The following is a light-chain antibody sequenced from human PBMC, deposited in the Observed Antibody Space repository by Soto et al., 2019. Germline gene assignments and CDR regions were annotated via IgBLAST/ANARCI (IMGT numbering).Light chain of an antibody. J-gene: IGKJ1*01. CDR2: GTS. V-gene: IGKV1-39*01. CDR1: QSINNY. CDR3: QQGYSPPWT. Sequence: IQMTQSPSSLSASVGDRVTITCRTSQSINNYLNWYQQKLGKAPKLLIYGTSSLQSGVSSRFSGSGSGTDFSLTISSLQPEDFATYYCQQGYSPPWTFGQGTKVEIK.